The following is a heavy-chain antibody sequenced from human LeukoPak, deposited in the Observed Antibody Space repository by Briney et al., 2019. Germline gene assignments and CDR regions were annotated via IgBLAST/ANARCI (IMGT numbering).Heavy chain of an antibody. J-gene: IGHJ4*02. D-gene: IGHD4-11*01. V-gene: IGHV1-18*01. CDR1: GYTFTSYG. CDR2: ISAYNGNT. CDR3: ARGAQPHAMTTVTDPADY. Sequence: ASVKVSCKASGYTFTSYGISWVRQSPGQRLEWMGWISAYNGNTNYAQKPQGRVTITTDTSTSTAYMELRSLRSDDTAVYYCARGAQPHAMTTVTDPADYWGQETRDTVSS.